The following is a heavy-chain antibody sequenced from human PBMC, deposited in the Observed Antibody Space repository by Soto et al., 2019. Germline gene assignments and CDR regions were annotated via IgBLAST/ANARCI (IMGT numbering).Heavy chain of an antibody. CDR2: IGDGASSP. D-gene: IGHD2-2*01. J-gene: IGHJ4*02. V-gene: IGHV3-23*01. Sequence: EVQLLESGGGLVQPGGSLRLSCAASGFTFSTYTMSWVRQAPGKGLEWVSVIGDGASSPSYVDSVQGRFTISSDNSKNALFLHMNSLRAEDTAMYYCAKARGSTTNCYVPDYWGQGTLVTFSS. CDR3: AKARGSTTNCYVPDY. CDR1: GFTFSTYT.